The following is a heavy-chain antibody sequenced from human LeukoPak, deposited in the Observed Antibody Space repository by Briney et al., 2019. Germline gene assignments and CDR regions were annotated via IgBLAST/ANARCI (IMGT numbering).Heavy chain of an antibody. Sequence: GGSLRLSCAASGFSFSDYYMSWIRQAPGKGLEWVSYISSSGGTIYYADSVRGRFTISRDDAKNSLYLQMDSLRAEDTAVYYCARGGRIQLWGYWGQGTLVIVSS. V-gene: IGHV3-11*04. CDR3: ARGGRIQLWGY. CDR2: ISSSGGTI. D-gene: IGHD5-18*01. CDR1: GFSFSDYY. J-gene: IGHJ4*02.